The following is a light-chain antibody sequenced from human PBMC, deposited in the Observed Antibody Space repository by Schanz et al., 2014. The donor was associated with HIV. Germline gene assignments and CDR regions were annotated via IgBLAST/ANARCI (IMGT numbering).Light chain of an antibody. CDR3: QQYGSSPKT. J-gene: IGKJ2*01. Sequence: EIVLTQSPGSLSLSPGERVTLSCRASQSVSSYLAWYQQKPGQAPRLLIYDASTRATGIPARFSGSGSGTDFTLTISSLRSEDFASYYCQQYGSSPKTFGQGTKLEI. CDR1: QSVSSY. CDR2: DAS. V-gene: IGKV3-11*01.